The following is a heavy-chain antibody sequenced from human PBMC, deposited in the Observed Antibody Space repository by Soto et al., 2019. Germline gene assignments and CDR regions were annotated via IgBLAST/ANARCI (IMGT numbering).Heavy chain of an antibody. J-gene: IGHJ6*02. CDR3: ARSSGTTTHAHYYYYGMDV. Sequence: ASVKVSCKASGGTFSSYAIRWVRQAPGQGLEWMGGIIPIFGTANYAQKFQGRVTITADKSTSTAYMELSSLRSEDTAVYYCARSSGTTTHAHYYYYGMDVWGQGTTVTVSS. D-gene: IGHD1-7*01. V-gene: IGHV1-69*06. CDR1: GGTFSSYA. CDR2: IIPIFGTA.